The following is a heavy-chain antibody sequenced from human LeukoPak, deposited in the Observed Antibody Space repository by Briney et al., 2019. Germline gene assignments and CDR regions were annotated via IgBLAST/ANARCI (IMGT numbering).Heavy chain of an antibody. D-gene: IGHD5-18*01. CDR2: INPNSGGT. J-gene: IGHJ4*02. CDR3: ARGIQLWLKYFDY. V-gene: IGHV1-2*02. Sequence: GASVKVSCKASGYTFTSYGISWVRQAPGQGLEWMGWINPNSGGTNYAQKFQGRVTMTRDTSISTAYMELSRLRSDDTAVYYCARGIQLWLKYFDYWGQGALVTVSS. CDR1: GYTFTSYG.